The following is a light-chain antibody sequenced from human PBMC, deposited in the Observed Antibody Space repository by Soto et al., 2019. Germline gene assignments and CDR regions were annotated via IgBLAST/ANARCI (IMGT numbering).Light chain of an antibody. Sequence: QSVLTQPPSASGTPGQRVTISCFGSSSNIGTNTVNWYQQFPRSAPKLLMYSSNQRPSGVPDRFSGSKSGTSASLAISGLQSEDEADYYCAAWDGSLNVVLFGGGTKVTVL. V-gene: IGLV1-44*01. CDR2: SSN. J-gene: IGLJ3*02. CDR3: AAWDGSLNVVL. CDR1: SSNIGTNT.